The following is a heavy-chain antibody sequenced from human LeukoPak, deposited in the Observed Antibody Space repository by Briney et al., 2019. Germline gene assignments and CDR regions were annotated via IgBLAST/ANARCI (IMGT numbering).Heavy chain of an antibody. Sequence: SETLSLTCTVSGGSISSYYWSWIRQPPGKGLEWIGYIYYSGSTNYNPSLKSRVTISVDASKNQFSLKLSSVTAADTAVYYCAGDLSSGSSTWGQGTLVTVSS. D-gene: IGHD6-19*01. J-gene: IGHJ5*02. CDR3: AGDLSSGSST. V-gene: IGHV4-59*01. CDR1: GGSISSYY. CDR2: IYYSGST.